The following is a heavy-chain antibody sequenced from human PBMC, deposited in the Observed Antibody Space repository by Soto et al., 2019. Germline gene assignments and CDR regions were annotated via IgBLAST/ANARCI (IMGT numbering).Heavy chain of an antibody. CDR3: ARLGGDSGGVYFDY. V-gene: IGHV4-39*01. D-gene: IGHD2-21*02. J-gene: IGHJ4*02. CDR2: IFYSGNT. Sequence: QLQLQESGPGLVKPSETLSLTCTVSGGSIGSSNYYWAWIRQPPGKGLEWIGSIFYSGNTYYNPSLKSRVTISVDTSKNQFSLKLSSVTAADTAVYYCARLGGDSGGVYFDYWGQGTLVTVSS. CDR1: GGSIGSSNYY.